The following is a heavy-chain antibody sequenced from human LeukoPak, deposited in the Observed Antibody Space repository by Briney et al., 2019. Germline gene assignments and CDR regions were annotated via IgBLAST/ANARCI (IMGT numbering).Heavy chain of an antibody. CDR2: IIPIFGTA. Sequence: SSVKVSCKASGSTFSSYAISWVRQAPGQGLEWMGGIIPIFGTANYAQKFQGRVTITADESTSTAYMELSSLRSEDTAVYYCARGLDRGILYYYYMDVWGKGTTVTVSS. D-gene: IGHD2-15*01. CDR3: ARGLDRGILYYYYMDV. J-gene: IGHJ6*03. CDR1: GSTFSSYA. V-gene: IGHV1-69*13.